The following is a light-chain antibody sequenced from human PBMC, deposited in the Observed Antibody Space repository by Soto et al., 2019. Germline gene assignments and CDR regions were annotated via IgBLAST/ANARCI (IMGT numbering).Light chain of an antibody. CDR3: HQYHHWPPSFT. J-gene: IGKJ3*01. Sequence: EIVLTQSPATLSVSPGEGATLSCRASQSVSSNLAWYQHKPGQAPRLLIYAASTRATGIPARFSGSGSGTDFTLTISSLQSEDFAVYYCHQYHHWPPSFTFGPGTKVDIK. CDR1: QSVSSN. V-gene: IGKV3-15*01. CDR2: AAS.